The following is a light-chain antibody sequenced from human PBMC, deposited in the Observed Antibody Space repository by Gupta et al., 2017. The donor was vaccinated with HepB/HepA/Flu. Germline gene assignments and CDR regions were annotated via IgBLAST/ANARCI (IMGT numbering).Light chain of an antibody. Sequence: SYELTQPPSVSVSPGQTASITCSGDKLGDKYACWYQQKPGQSPVLVIYKDSKRPSGTPERFSGSNSGNTATLTISGTQAMDEADYYCQAWDSSTTVFGGGTKLTVL. J-gene: IGLJ2*01. CDR2: KDS. CDR3: QAWDSSTTV. CDR1: KLGDKY. V-gene: IGLV3-1*01.